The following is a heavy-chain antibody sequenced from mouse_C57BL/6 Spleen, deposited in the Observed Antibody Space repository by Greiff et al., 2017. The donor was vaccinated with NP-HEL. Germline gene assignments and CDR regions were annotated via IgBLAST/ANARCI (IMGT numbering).Heavy chain of an antibody. Sequence: DVMLVESGGGLVKPGGSLKLSCAASGFTFSGYGMHWVRQAPEKGLEWVAYISSGSSTIYYADTVKGRFTISRDNAKNTLFLQMTSLRSEDTAMYYCARSYGNYGYFDVWGTGTTVTVSS. J-gene: IGHJ1*03. CDR1: GFTFSGYG. CDR3: ARSYGNYGYFDV. D-gene: IGHD2-1*01. V-gene: IGHV5-17*01. CDR2: ISSGSSTI.